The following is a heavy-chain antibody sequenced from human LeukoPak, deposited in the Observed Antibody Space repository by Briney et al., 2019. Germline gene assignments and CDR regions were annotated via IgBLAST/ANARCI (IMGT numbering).Heavy chain of an antibody. Sequence: PGGSLRLSCAASGFTFSSYWMFWVRQAPGKGLVCVSYINSDGSSTRYADSVKGRFTISRDNAKNTLYLQMNSLVAEDTAVYYCTSGSKATAGDDYWGQGTLVTVSS. CDR1: GFTFSSYW. J-gene: IGHJ4*02. CDR2: INSDGSST. CDR3: TSGSKATAGDDY. D-gene: IGHD6-13*01. V-gene: IGHV3-74*01.